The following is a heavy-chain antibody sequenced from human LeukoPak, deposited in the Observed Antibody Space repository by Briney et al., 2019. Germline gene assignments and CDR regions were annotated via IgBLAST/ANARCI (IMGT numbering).Heavy chain of an antibody. CDR3: ALAGGSGSPYYYYMDV. J-gene: IGHJ6*03. V-gene: IGHV1-18*01. D-gene: IGHD3-10*01. Sequence: GASVKGSCKASGYTFTSYGISWVRQAPGQGLEWMGWISAYNGNTNYAQKLQGRVTMTTDTSTSTAYMELRSLRSDDTAVYYCALAGGSGSPYYYYMDVWGKGTTVTISS. CDR1: GYTFTSYG. CDR2: ISAYNGNT.